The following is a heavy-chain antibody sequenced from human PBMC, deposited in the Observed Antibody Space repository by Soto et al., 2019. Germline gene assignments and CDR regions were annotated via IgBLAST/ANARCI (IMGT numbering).Heavy chain of an antibody. CDR3: ARDARPDIVVVPDAKDY. J-gene: IGHJ4*02. CDR2: ISAYNGNT. CDR1: GYTFTSYG. D-gene: IGHD2-2*01. Sequence: ASVKVSCKASGYTFTSYGISWVRQAPGQGLEWMGWISAYNGNTNYAQKLQGRVTMTTDTSTSTAYMELRSLRSDDTAVYYCARDARPDIVVVPDAKDYWGQGTLVTVSS. V-gene: IGHV1-18*01.